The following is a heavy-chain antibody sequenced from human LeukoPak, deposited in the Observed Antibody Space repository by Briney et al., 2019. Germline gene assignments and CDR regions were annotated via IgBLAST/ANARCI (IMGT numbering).Heavy chain of an antibody. CDR3: ARETSTAEYYFDY. Sequence: GGSLRLSCAVSGFSLKTYGMNWVRQAPGKGLGWIAQISSSGGAIYYADSVKGRFTISRDNAENSLYLQMNSLGAEDTAVYYFARETSTAEYYFDYWGRGTLVTVSS. CDR1: GFSLKTYG. D-gene: IGHD4-11*01. V-gene: IGHV3-48*04. CDR2: ISSSGGAI. J-gene: IGHJ4*02.